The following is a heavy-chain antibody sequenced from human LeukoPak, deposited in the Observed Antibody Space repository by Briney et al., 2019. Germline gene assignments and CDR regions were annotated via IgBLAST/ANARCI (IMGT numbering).Heavy chain of an antibody. Sequence: GGSLRLSCAASGFTFSCYGVQWVRQAPGKGLEWVAVIWYDGSNKDYADSVKGRFTISRDNSKNTLYLQMNSLRAEDTAVYYCARYNWNDAGFDIWGQGTLVTVSS. CDR1: GFTFSCYG. V-gene: IGHV3-33*01. CDR2: IWYDGSNK. CDR3: ARYNWNDAGFDI. J-gene: IGHJ3*02. D-gene: IGHD1-20*01.